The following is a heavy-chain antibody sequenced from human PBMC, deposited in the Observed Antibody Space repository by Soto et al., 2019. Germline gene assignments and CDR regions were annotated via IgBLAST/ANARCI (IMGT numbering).Heavy chain of an antibody. D-gene: IGHD3-10*01. Sequence: GESLKISCKGSGYSFTSYWISWVRQMPGKGLEWMGRIDPSDSYTNYSPSFQGHVTISADKSISTAYLQWSSLKASDTAMYYCASITVVRGGLDYYGMDVWGQGTTVTVSS. CDR2: IDPSDSYT. V-gene: IGHV5-10-1*01. CDR1: GYSFTSYW. J-gene: IGHJ6*02. CDR3: ASITVVRGGLDYYGMDV.